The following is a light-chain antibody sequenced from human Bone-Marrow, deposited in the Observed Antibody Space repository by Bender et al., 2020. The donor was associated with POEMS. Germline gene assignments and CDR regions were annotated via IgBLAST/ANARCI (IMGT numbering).Light chain of an antibody. V-gene: IGLV1-47*01. CDR3: VAWDDTLNGWV. J-gene: IGLJ2*01. Sequence: QSVLTQPPSASGTPGQRVTISCSGSRSNIGSNSVYWYQQLPGTAPKLLIYRDNQRPSGVPDRFSGSKSGTSASLAISGLRSEDEADYYCVAWDDTLNGWVFGGGTKLTVL. CDR1: RSNIGSNS. CDR2: RDN.